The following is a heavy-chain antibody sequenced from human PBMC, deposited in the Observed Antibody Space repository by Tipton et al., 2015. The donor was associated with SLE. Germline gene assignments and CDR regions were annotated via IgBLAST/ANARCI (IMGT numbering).Heavy chain of an antibody. CDR1: GYSISSGYY. CDR3: AGCGSGILDAFDI. J-gene: IGHJ3*02. Sequence: TLSLTCAVSGYSISSGYYWGWIRQPPGKGLEWIGSIYHSGSIYYNLSLKSRVTISVDTSKNQFSLKLSSVTAADTAVYYCAGCGSGILDAFDIWGQGTMVTVSS. D-gene: IGHD3-10*01. CDR2: IYHSGSI. V-gene: IGHV4-38-2*01.